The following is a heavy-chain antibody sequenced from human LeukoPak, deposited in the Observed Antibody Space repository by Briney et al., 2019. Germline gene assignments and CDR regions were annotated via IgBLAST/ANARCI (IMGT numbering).Heavy chain of an antibody. CDR1: GFTFDDYA. D-gene: IGHD3-10*01. CDR3: AKDPTMVRGVIIPPEADY. V-gene: IGHV3-9*01. J-gene: IGHJ4*02. Sequence: GGSLRLSCAASGFTFDDYAMHWVRQAPGKGLEWVSGISWNSGSIGYADSVKGRFTISRDNAKNSLYLQMNSLRAEDTALYYCAKDPTMVRGVIIPPEADYWGQGTLVTVSS. CDR2: ISWNSGSI.